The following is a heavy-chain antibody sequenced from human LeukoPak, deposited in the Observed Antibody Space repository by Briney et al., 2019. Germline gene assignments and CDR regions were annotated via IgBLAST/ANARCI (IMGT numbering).Heavy chain of an antibody. CDR3: ARVGAAAFDI. CDR2: INPNSGGT. Sequence: ASLTVSCKAAGYTFTGYYMHWVRQAPGQGLEWMGWINPNSGGTNYAQKFQGRVTMTRDTSISTAYMELSRLRSDDTAVYYCARVGAAAFDIWGQGTMVTVSS. CDR1: GYTFTGYY. D-gene: IGHD1-26*01. V-gene: IGHV1-2*02. J-gene: IGHJ3*02.